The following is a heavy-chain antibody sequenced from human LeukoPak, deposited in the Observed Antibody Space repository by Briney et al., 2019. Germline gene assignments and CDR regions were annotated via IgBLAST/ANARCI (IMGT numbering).Heavy chain of an antibody. V-gene: IGHV4-61*01. CDR1: GGSISSGSYY. J-gene: IGHJ4*02. CDR3: ARVRTTVTVFDY. D-gene: IGHD4-17*01. Sequence: SETLSLTCTVSGGSISSGSYYWSWIRQPPGKGLEWIGFIFYSGTTNYNPSLKSRVTISVDTSKNQFSLKLSSVTAADTAVYYCARVRTTVTVFDYWGQGTLVTVSS. CDR2: IFYSGTT.